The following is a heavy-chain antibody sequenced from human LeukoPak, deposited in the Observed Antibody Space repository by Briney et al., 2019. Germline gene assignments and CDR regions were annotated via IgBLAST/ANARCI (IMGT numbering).Heavy chain of an antibody. D-gene: IGHD3-22*01. CDR2: ISYDGSNK. Sequence: GGSLRLSCAASGFTFSSYAMHWVRQAPGKGPEWVAVISYDGSNKYYADSVKGRFTISRDNSKNTLYLQMNSLRAEDTAVYYCAREGYDSSGYYGYWGQGTLVTVSS. CDR3: AREGYDSSGYYGY. J-gene: IGHJ4*02. V-gene: IGHV3-30-3*01. CDR1: GFTFSSYA.